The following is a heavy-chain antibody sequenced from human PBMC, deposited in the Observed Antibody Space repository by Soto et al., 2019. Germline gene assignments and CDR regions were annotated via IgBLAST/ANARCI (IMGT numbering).Heavy chain of an antibody. J-gene: IGHJ4*02. CDR1: GFTFSSYA. Sequence: GGSLRLSCAASGFTFSSYAMSWVRQAPGKGLEWVSAISGSGGSTYYADSVKGRFTISRDNSKNTLYLQMNSLRAEDTAVYYCAKSNRGRHPDIVVVPAAMGSFDYWGQGTLVTVSS. CDR3: AKSNRGRHPDIVVVPAAMGSFDY. CDR2: ISGSGGST. D-gene: IGHD2-2*01. V-gene: IGHV3-23*01.